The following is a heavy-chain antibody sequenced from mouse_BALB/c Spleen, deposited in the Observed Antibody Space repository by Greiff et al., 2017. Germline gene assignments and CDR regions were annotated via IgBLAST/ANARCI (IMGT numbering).Heavy chain of an antibody. J-gene: IGHJ1*01. Sequence: QVQLQQSGPELVKPGASVRISCKASGYTFTSYYIHWVKQRPGQGLEWIGWIYPGNVNTKYNEKFKGKATLTADKSSSTAYMQLSSLTSEDSAVYFCAKARVGNYEGYFDVWGAGTTVTVSS. D-gene: IGHD2-1*01. V-gene: IGHV1S56*01. CDR1: GYTFTSYY. CDR3: AKARVGNYEGYFDV. CDR2: IYPGNVNT.